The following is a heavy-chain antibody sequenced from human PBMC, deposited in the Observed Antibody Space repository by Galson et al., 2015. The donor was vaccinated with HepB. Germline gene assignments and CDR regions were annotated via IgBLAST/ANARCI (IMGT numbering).Heavy chain of an antibody. CDR1: GFTFSSYA. J-gene: IGHJ4*02. Sequence: SLRLSCAASGFTFSSYAMSWVRQAPGKGLEWVSAISGSGGSTYYADSVKGRFTISRDNSKNTLYLQMNSLRAEDTAVYYCAKDSRPLRTPLHVTPDYWGQGTLVTVSS. V-gene: IGHV3-23*01. CDR2: ISGSGGST. CDR3: AKDSRPLRTPLHVTPDY. D-gene: IGHD4-23*01.